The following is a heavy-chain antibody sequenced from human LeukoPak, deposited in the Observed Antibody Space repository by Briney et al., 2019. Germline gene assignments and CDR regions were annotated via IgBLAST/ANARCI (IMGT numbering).Heavy chain of an antibody. CDR3: ARDAQFTVVVPAAKLNYMDV. V-gene: IGHV1-2*02. Sequence: ASVKVSCKASGYILTGYYMHWVRQAPGQGLEWIGWINPNTGGTNYAQKFEGRVIMTRDTSSTVYLEIRRLRSDDTAIYFCARDAQFTVVVPAAKLNYMDVWGTGTTVTVSS. CDR2: INPNTGGT. D-gene: IGHD2-2*01. CDR1: GYILTGYY. J-gene: IGHJ6*03.